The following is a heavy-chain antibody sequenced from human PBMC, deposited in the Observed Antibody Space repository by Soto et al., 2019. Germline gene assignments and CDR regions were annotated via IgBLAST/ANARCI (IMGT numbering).Heavy chain of an antibody. V-gene: IGHV1-69*02. CDR1: GGTFSSYT. Sequence: QVQLVQSGAEVQKPGSSVKVSCKASGGTFSSYTISWVRQAPGQGLEWMGRIIPILGIANYAQKFQGRVTITAHKSTSTAYMELSSLRSEDTAVYYGASTTGTTSPFYFDYWGQGTLVTVSS. D-gene: IGHD1-1*01. J-gene: IGHJ4*02. CDR3: ASTTGTTSPFYFDY. CDR2: IIPILGIA.